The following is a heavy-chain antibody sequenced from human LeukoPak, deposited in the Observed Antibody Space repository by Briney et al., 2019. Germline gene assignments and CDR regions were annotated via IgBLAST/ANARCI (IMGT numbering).Heavy chain of an antibody. V-gene: IGHV4-4*02. J-gene: IGHJ4*02. CDR2: IYHSGST. D-gene: IGHD3-10*01. CDR3: ARGQLLGSGSYVFDY. CDR1: GGSISSSNW. Sequence: PSGTLSLTCAVSGGSISSSNWWSWVRQPPGKGLEWIGEIYHSGSTNYNPSLKSRATISVDKSKNQFSLKLSSVTAADTAVYYCARGQLLGSGSYVFDYWGQGTLVTVSS.